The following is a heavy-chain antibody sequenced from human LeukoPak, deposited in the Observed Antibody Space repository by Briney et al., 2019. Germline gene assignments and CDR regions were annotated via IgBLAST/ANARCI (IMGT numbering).Heavy chain of an antibody. CDR1: GFTFSRYA. D-gene: IGHD3-10*01. CDR3: VKDGYGSGSYYFFDF. Sequence: PGGSLRLSCSASGFTFSRYAMHWVRQAPGKGLEYVSSISSNEGSTYYADSVKGRFTISRDNSKNTLYLQMSSLRAEDTAVYYCVKDGYGSGSYYFFDFWGQGTLVTVSS. V-gene: IGHV3-64D*06. CDR2: ISSNEGST. J-gene: IGHJ4*02.